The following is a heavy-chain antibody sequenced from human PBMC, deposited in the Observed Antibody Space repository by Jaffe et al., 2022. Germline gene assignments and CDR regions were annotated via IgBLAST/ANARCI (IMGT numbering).Heavy chain of an antibody. D-gene: IGHD4-17*01. J-gene: IGHJ4*02. V-gene: IGHV3-30*02. CDR3: AKDPRAVYGDYLRYYFDY. Sequence: QVQLVESGGGVVQPGGSLRLSCAASGFTFSSYGMHWVRQAPGKGLEWVAFIRYDGSNKYYADSVKGRFTISRDNSKNTLYLQMNSLRAEDTAVYYCAKDPRAVYGDYLRYYFDYWGQGTLVTVSS. CDR1: GFTFSSYG. CDR2: IRYDGSNK.